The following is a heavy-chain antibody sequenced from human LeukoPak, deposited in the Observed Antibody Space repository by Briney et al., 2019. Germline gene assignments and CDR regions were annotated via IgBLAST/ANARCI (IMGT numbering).Heavy chain of an antibody. CDR2: IYYGGST. J-gene: IGHJ5*02. V-gene: IGHV4-59*08. D-gene: IGHD4-11*01. CDR3: ARHDYSNYPPNNWFDP. Sequence: PSETLSLTCTVSGASISSYYWSWIRQPPGKGLEWIGYIYYGGSTNYNPSLKSRVTISVDASKDQFSLTLSSVTAADTAIYYCARHDYSNYPPNNWFDPWGLGTLVTVSS. CDR1: GASISSYY.